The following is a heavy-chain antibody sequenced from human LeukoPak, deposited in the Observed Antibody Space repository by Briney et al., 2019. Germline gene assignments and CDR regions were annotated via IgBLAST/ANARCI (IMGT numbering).Heavy chain of an antibody. J-gene: IGHJ6*03. CDR3: AKYGSGWTLYFYYYLDV. V-gene: IGHV3-23*01. D-gene: IGHD6-19*01. CDR1: GFNFNSFS. CDR2: LSGSGGST. Sequence: PGGSLRLSCAASGFNFNSFSMSWVRQAPGKGLEWVSGLSGSGGSTYYADSVKGRFTISRGNSKNMVYLQMNSLRAEDTAVYYCAKYGSGWTLYFYYYLDVWGKGTTVTVSS.